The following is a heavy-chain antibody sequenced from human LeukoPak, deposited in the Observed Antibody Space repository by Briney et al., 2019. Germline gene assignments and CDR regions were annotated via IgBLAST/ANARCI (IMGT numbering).Heavy chain of an antibody. CDR1: GYSFTSYW. CDR2: IYPGDSDT. V-gene: IGHV5-51*01. J-gene: IGHJ6*02. CDR3: ARQKVGATTGYYYGMDV. Sequence: KYGESLKISCKGSGYSFTSYWIGWVRQMPGKGLEWMGIIYPGDSDTRYSPSFQGQVTISADRSISTAYLQWSSLKASDTAMYYCARQKVGATTGYYYGMDVWGQGTTVTVSS. D-gene: IGHD1-26*01.